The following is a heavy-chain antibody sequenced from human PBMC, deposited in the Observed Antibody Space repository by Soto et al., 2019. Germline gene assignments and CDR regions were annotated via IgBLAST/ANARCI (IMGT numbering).Heavy chain of an antibody. V-gene: IGHV3-30*18. CDR2: ISYDGSNK. Sequence: GGSLRLSCAASGFTFSSYGMHWVRQAPGKGLEWVAVISYDGSNKYYADSVKGRFTISRDNSKNTLYLQMNSLRAEDTAVYYCAKDHVLRGTLYYGMDVRRQGTTVTVSS. D-gene: IGHD3-3*01. CDR3: AKDHVLRGTLYYGMDV. J-gene: IGHJ6*02. CDR1: GFTFSSYG.